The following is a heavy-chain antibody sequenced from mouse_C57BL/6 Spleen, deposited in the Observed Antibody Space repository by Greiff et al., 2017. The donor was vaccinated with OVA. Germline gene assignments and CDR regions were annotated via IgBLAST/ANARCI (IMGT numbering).Heavy chain of an antibody. CDR1: GYTFTDYY. V-gene: IGHV1-76*01. CDR2: IYPGSGNT. Sequence: VQLQESGAELVRPGASVKLSCKASGYTFTDYYINWVKQRPGQGLEWIARIYPGSGNTYYNEKFKGKATLTAEKSSSTAYMQLSSLTSEDSAVYFCARVEFLYYFDYWGQGTTLTVSS. CDR3: ARVEFLYYFDY. J-gene: IGHJ2*01.